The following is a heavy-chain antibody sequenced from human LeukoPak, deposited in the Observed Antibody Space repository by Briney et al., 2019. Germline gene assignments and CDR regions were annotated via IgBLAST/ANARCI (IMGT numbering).Heavy chain of an antibody. CDR1: GGSFSGYY. CDR3: ARTMVRGVTPFDY. J-gene: IGHJ4*02. V-gene: IGHV4-34*01. CDR2: INHSGST. D-gene: IGHD3-10*01. Sequence: SETLSFTCAVYGGSFSGYYWSWIRQPPGKGLEWIGEINHSGSTNYNPSLKSRVTISVDTSKNQFSLKLSSVTAADTAVYYCARTMVRGVTPFDYWGQGTLVTVSS.